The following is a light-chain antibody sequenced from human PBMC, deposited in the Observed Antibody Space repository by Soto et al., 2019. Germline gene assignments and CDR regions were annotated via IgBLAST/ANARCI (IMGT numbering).Light chain of an antibody. CDR1: SSDVGGYNH. CDR3: SSYASSSSYV. CDR2: EVR. V-gene: IGLV2-14*01. J-gene: IGLJ1*01. Sequence: QSALTQPASVSGSPGQSITISCTGTSSDVGGYNHVSWYQQHPGKAPKLIIYEVRNRPLGVSDRFSASKSGNTASLTISGLQAGDEADYYCSSYASSSSYVFGTGTKVTVL.